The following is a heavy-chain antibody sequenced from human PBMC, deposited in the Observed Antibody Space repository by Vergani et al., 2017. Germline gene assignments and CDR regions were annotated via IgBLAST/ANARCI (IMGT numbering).Heavy chain of an antibody. CDR1: GFTFSSYS. V-gene: IGHV3-21*01. CDR3: ARDEAVIAVAGPFFDY. Sequence: EVQLVESGGGLVKPGGSLRLSCAASGFTFSSYSMNWVRQAPGKGLEWVSSISSSSSYIYYADSVKGRFTISRENAKNSLYLQMNSLRAEDTAVYYCARDEAVIAVAGPFFDYWGQGTLVTGSS. D-gene: IGHD6-19*01. CDR2: ISSSSSYI. J-gene: IGHJ4*02.